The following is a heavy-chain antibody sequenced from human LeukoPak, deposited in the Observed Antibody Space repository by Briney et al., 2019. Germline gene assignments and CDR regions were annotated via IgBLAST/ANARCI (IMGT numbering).Heavy chain of an antibody. CDR1: GFTFDTYS. J-gene: IGHJ5*02. V-gene: IGHV3-30*04. Sequence: GGSLRLSCAASGFTFDTYSFHWVRQSRGKGLDWVALISHDGRRKYYADAVKGRFTISRDDSKNTLSLQMNSLRAEDSSTYYCARDPSFSRGFNFVLSSWGQGTPVTVSS. CDR3: ARDPSFSRGFNFVLSS. CDR2: ISHDGRRK. D-gene: IGHD5-12*01.